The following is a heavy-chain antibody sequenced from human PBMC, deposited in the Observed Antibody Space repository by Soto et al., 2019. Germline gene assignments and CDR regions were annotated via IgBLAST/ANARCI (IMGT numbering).Heavy chain of an antibody. CDR3: ASKFGELLADAFDI. J-gene: IGHJ3*02. CDR2: IYHSGSI. D-gene: IGHD3-10*01. Sequence: QVQLQESGPGLVKPSGTLSLTCTVSNASISSRKWWTWVRQTPGKGLEWIGEIYHSGSINHNPSLKSQVNMSVDKSNNQFSLKMTSVTAADTAVYYCASKFGELLADAFDIWGQGTVVTVSS. V-gene: IGHV4-4*02. CDR1: NASISSRKW.